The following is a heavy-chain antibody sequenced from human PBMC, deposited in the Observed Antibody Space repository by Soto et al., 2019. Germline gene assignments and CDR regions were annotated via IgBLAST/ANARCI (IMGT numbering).Heavy chain of an antibody. D-gene: IGHD3-9*01. V-gene: IGHV1-3*01. J-gene: IGHJ6*02. Sequence: GASVKVSWKASGYTFTSYGMHWVRQAPGQRLEWMGWINAGNGNTKYSQKLQGRVTITTDTSTSTAYMELRSLRSDDTAVYYCARDRSYDILTGKPDYYYYYGMDVWGQGTTVTVSS. CDR3: ARDRSYDILTGKPDYYYYYGMDV. CDR1: GYTFTSYG. CDR2: INAGNGNT.